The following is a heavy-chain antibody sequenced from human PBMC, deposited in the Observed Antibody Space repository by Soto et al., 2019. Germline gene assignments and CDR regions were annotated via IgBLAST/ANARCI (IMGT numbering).Heavy chain of an antibody. J-gene: IGHJ4*02. CDR3: AKDGYSSSSDYFDY. Sequence: GGSLRLSCVASGFIFTDYWMTWVRQAPGKGLEWVSDIYRRGNRKEYADSVKGRFTISRDNSKNTLYLQMNSLRAEDTAVYYCAKDGYSSSSDYFDYWGQGTLVTVSS. CDR2: IYRRGNRK. D-gene: IGHD6-6*01. V-gene: IGHV3-23*03. CDR1: GFIFTDYW.